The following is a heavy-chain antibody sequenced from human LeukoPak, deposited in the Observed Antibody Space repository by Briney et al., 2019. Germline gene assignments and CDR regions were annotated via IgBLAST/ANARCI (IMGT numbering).Heavy chain of an antibody. CDR2: IYYSGST. V-gene: IGHV4-39*07. J-gene: IGHJ4*02. Sequence: ETSETLSLTCTVSGGSISSSSYYWGWIRQPPGKGLEWIGSIYYSGSTYYNPSLKSRVTISVDTSKNQFSLKLSSVTAADTAVYYCARGIAAAGTGFDYWGQGTLVTVSS. CDR3: ARGIAAAGTGFDY. D-gene: IGHD6-13*01. CDR1: GGSISSSSYY.